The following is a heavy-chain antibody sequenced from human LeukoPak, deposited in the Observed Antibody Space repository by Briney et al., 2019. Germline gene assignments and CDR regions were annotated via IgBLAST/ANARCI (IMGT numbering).Heavy chain of an antibody. J-gene: IGHJ5*02. Sequence: GGSLRLSCAASGFTFDDYAMHWVRQAPGKGLEWVSGISWNSGSIGYADSVKGRFTISRDNAKNSLYLQMNSLRAEDAALYYCAKGPSIAEAAGWFDPWGQGTLVTVSS. CDR1: GFTFDDYA. D-gene: IGHD6-19*01. CDR3: AKGPSIAEAAGWFDP. V-gene: IGHV3-9*01. CDR2: ISWNSGSI.